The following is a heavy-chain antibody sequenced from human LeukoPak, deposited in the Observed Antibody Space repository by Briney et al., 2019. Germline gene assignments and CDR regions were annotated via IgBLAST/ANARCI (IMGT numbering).Heavy chain of an antibody. CDR2: INHSGST. V-gene: IGHV4-34*01. CDR3: AVTLLWFRELLDQFDY. CDR1: GGSFSGYY. J-gene: IGHJ4*02. D-gene: IGHD3-10*01. Sequence: SETLSLTCAVYGGSFSGYYWSWIRQPPGKGLEWIGEINHSGSTNYNPSLKSRVTISVDTSKNQFSLKLSSVTAADTAVYYCAVTLLWFRELLDQFDYWGQGTLVTVSS.